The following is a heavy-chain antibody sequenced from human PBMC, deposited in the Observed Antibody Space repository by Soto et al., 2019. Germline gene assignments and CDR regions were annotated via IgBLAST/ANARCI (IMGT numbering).Heavy chain of an antibody. CDR3: ARGRYGDY. D-gene: IGHD1-1*01. J-gene: IGHJ4*02. CDR2: ISAHNGNT. Sequence: QVHLVQSGAEVKNPGASVKVSCKGSGYDFTTYGITWLRQAPGQGLEWMAWISAHNGNTNYAPNLQGRVTVTRDTSTSTAYLELRSLRSDDTAVYYCARGRYGDYWGQGALVTVSS. V-gene: IGHV1-18*01. CDR1: GYDFTTYG.